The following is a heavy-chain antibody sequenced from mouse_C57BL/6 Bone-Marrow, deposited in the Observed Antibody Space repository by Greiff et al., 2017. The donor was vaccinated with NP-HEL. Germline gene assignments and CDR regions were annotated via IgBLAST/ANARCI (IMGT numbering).Heavy chain of an antibody. V-gene: IGHV5-4*01. Sequence: DVQLVESGGGLVKPGGSLKLSCAASGFTFSSYAMSWVRQTPEKRLEWVATISDGGSYTYYPDNVKGRFTISRDNAKNNLYLQMSHLKSEDTAMYYCARDQGLRGNFDYWGQGTTLTVSS. CDR3: ARDQGLRGNFDY. CDR2: ISDGGSYT. CDR1: GFTFSSYA. J-gene: IGHJ2*01. D-gene: IGHD2-2*01.